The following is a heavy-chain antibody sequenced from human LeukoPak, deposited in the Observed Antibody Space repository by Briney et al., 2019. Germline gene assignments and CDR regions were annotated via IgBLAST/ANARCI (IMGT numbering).Heavy chain of an antibody. CDR2: IYYSGNT. CDR3: ARHYCSGDNCYYFDY. J-gene: IGHJ4*02. V-gene: IGHV4-59*01. D-gene: IGHD2-15*01. Sequence: PSETLSLTCAVYGGSFSSYYWSWIRQPPGKGLEWIGYIYYSGNTNYNPSLKSRVTISVDTSKNQFSLKLSSVTAADTAVYYCARHYCSGDNCYYFDYWGQGTLVTVSS. CDR1: GGSFSSYY.